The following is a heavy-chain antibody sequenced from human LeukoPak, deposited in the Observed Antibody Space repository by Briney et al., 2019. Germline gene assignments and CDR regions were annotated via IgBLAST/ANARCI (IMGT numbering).Heavy chain of an antibody. CDR1: GYTFSNFG. J-gene: IGHJ4*02. V-gene: IGHV1-18*01. CDR2: ISGNNDNP. CDR3: ARDGTSTDDY. Sequence: ASVKVSCKTSGYTFSNFGINWVRQAPGQGLEWMGWISGNNDNPNYGQKFQGRFTVTTDSSTSTAYMELRNLRFDDTAVYYCARDGTSTDDYWGQGALVTVSS. D-gene: IGHD2-2*01.